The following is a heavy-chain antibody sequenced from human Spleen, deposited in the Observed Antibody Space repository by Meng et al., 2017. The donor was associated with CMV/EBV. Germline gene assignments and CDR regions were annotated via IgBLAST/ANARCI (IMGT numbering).Heavy chain of an antibody. D-gene: IGHD2-2*01. V-gene: IGHV3-23*03. J-gene: IGHJ4*02. Sequence: GESLKISCAASGFTFSSYGMSWVRQVPGKGLEWVSTVYSGGSSTYSADSVKGRFTISRDNSKNTLYLQMNSLRGEDTAIYYCAKSLFGGVVGPLFDNWGQGTLVTVSS. CDR3: AKSLFGGVVGPLFDN. CDR2: VYSGGSST. CDR1: GFTFSSYG.